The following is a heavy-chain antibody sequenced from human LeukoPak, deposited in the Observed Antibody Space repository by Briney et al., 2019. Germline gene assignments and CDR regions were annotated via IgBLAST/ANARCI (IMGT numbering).Heavy chain of an antibody. J-gene: IGHJ5*02. CDR1: GGSLSTTSW. CDR3: ARVDFWSGYSTFISWFDP. D-gene: IGHD3-3*01. CDR2: INHSGST. V-gene: IGHV4-4*02. Sequence: SETLSLTCAVSGGSLSTTSWWVWIRQPPGKGLEWIGEINHSGSTNYNPSLKSRVTISVDTSKNQFSLKLSSVTAADTAVYYCARVDFWSGYSTFISWFDPWGQGTLVTVSS.